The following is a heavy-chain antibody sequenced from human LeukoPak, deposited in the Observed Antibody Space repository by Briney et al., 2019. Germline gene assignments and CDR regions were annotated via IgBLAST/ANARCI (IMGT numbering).Heavy chain of an antibody. CDR2: IYYSGST. V-gene: IGHV4-39*01. Sequence: SETLSLTCTVSGGSISSSSYYWGWIRQPPGKGLEWIGSIYYSGSTYYNPSLKSRVTISVDTSKNQFSLKLSSVTAADTAVYYCARSGGADNWFDPWGQGTLVTVSS. D-gene: IGHD3-16*01. CDR3: ARSGGADNWFDP. J-gene: IGHJ5*02. CDR1: GGSISSSSYY.